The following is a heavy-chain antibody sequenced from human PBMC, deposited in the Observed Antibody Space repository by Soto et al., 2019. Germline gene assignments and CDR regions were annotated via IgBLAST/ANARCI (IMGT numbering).Heavy chain of an antibody. V-gene: IGHV3-74*01. CDR1: EFTLSNYW. CDR2: IDGGGAGT. Sequence: EVQLVESGGGLVQPGGSLRLSCAASEFTLSNYWMHWVRQGPGKGPVWVSRIDGGGAGTTYADSVKGRFTISRDIAKNTLYLQMSSLRAEDTAVYYCARGGRGGSFDYWVQGTLVTVSS. J-gene: IGHJ4*02. CDR3: ARGGRGGSFDY. D-gene: IGHD5-12*01.